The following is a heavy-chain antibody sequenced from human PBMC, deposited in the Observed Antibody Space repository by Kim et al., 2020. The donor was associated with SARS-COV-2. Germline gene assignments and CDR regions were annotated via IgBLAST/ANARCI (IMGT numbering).Heavy chain of an antibody. Sequence: GGSLRLSCVASGLTFYNYAMTWVCQSPGKGLQSVSSISGSGDTTSYADSVKGRFTISRDNSKNTLYFQMNSLRGEATAVYYCVKDPNYGLGSSYPEVALYDIWGQGTLVTVSS. CDR2: ISGSGDTT. CDR1: GLTFYNYA. J-gene: IGHJ1*01. V-gene: IGHV3-23*01. CDR3: VKDPNYGLGSSYPEVALYDI. D-gene: IGHD3-10*01.